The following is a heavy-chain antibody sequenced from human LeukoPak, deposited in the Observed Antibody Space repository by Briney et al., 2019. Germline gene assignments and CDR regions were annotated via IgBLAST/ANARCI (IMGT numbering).Heavy chain of an antibody. V-gene: IGHV1-46*01. CDR3: ARDRRAFDI. CDR2: INPSGGST. Sequence: ASVKVSCKASGYIFTSYNMYWVRQAPGQGLEWMGIINPSGGSTSYAQKFQGRVTMTRDMSTSTVYMELSSLRSEDTAVYYCARDRRAFDIWGQGTMVTVSS. CDR1: GYIFTSYN. J-gene: IGHJ3*02.